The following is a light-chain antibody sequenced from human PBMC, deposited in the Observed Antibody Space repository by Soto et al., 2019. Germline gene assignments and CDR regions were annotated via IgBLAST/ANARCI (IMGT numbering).Light chain of an antibody. CDR2: DAS. V-gene: IGKV3-15*01. CDR1: QSVSSS. Sequence: EIVMTQSPGTLSVSPGERATLSCRASQSVSSSLAWYQQKPGQAPRLLIYDASTRASGIPARFSGSGSGTEFTLTVSSLQTEDFAVYYCQQYNKWPLTFGQGTKVDIK. J-gene: IGKJ1*01. CDR3: QQYNKWPLT.